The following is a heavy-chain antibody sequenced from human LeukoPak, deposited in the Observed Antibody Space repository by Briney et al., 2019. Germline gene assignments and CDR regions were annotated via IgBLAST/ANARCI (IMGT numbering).Heavy chain of an antibody. D-gene: IGHD1-26*01. CDR2: IIPIFGTT. V-gene: IGHV1-69*13. CDR3: ATSGSRTPSYYYGMDV. J-gene: IGHJ6*02. CDR1: GGTFSIYA. Sequence: ASVKVSCKTSGGTFSIYAISWVRQAPGQGLERMGGIIPIFGTTNYAQKFQGRVTITADESTSTAYMELSSLRSEDTAVYYCATSGSRTPSYYYGMDVWGQGTTVTVSS.